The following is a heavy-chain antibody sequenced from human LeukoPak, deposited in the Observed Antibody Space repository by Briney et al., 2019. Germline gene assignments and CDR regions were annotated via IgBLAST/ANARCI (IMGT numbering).Heavy chain of an antibody. V-gene: IGHV3-30*09. CDR2: ISYDGSEQ. J-gene: IGHJ4*02. Sequence: PSGGSLRLSCAASGFTFSHYAMYWVRQAPGKGLEWVALISYDGSEQHYADSVKGRFAISRDSPKNTLYLQMNTLRPEDTAVYYCARERTGFYAEYWGQGTLVTVSS. CDR1: GFTFSHYA. D-gene: IGHD3/OR15-3a*01. CDR3: ARERTGFYAEY.